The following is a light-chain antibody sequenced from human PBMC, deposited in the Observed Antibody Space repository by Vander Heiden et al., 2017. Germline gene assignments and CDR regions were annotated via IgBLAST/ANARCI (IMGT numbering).Light chain of an antibody. J-gene: IGLJ3*02. CDR2: LNSDGSH. V-gene: IGLV4-69*01. CDR1: SGHSHYA. CDR3: QTWGTGSWV. Sequence: QLVLTQSPSASASLGASVTLPRTLRSGHSHYAMSWHQQQPEKGPRFLMKLNSDGSHSNGDGIPDRFSGSSSGAERYLTISSLQSEDEADYYCQTWGTGSWVFGGGTKLTVL.